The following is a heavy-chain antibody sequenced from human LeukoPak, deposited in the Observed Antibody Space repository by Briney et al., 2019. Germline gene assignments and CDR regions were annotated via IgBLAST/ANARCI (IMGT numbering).Heavy chain of an antibody. CDR3: ASFRYYDSSGYYDPFDY. J-gene: IGHJ4*02. V-gene: IGHV3-48*01. Sequence: GGSLRLSCAASGFTFSSYSMNWVRQAPGKGLEWVSYISSSSSTIYYADSVKGRFTISRDNAKNSLYLQMNSLRAEDTAVYYCASFRYYDSSGYYDPFDYWGQGTLVTVSS. CDR2: ISSSSSTI. D-gene: IGHD3-22*01. CDR1: GFTFSSYS.